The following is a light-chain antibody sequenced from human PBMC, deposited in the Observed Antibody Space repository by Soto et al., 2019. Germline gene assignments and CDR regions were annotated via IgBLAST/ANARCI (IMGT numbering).Light chain of an antibody. Sequence: QSVLTQPPSVSGAPGQRVTISCTGSSSNIGAGYDVHWYQQLPGTAPKLLIYGNSNRPSGVPDRFSGSKSDTSASLAITGLQAEDEADYYCQSYDSCLSVVFGGGTKVTVL. V-gene: IGLV1-40*01. CDR1: SSNIGAGYD. J-gene: IGLJ2*01. CDR3: QSYDSCLSVV. CDR2: GNS.